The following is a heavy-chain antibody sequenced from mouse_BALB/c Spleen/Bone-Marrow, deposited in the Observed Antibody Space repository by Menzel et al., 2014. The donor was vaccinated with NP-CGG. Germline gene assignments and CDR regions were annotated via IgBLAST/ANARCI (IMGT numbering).Heavy chain of an antibody. Sequence: DVQLQESGPELVKPGASMKISCKASGYSFTGYTMNWVKQSHGKNLEWIGLINPYNGGTNYNQKFKGKATLTVDKSSSTAYMELLSLTSEDSAVYYCARDYYGFSYGFAYWGQGTLVTVSA. J-gene: IGHJ3*01. CDR1: GYSFTGYT. CDR2: INPYNGGT. CDR3: ARDYYGFSYGFAY. V-gene: IGHV1-18*01. D-gene: IGHD1-1*01.